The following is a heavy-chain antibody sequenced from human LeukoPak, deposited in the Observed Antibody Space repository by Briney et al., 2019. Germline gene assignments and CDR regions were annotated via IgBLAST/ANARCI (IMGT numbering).Heavy chain of an antibody. J-gene: IGHJ4*02. D-gene: IGHD3-22*01. CDR2: ISYDGSGK. Sequence: PGGSLRLSCAASGFTFSTYWMSWVRQAPGKGLEWVAVISYDGSGKYYADSVKGRFTASRDISKNTLYLQMNSLRTEDTAVYYCAKDRVSGYYRGDYFDSWGQGILVTVSS. CDR1: GFTFSTYW. V-gene: IGHV3-30*18. CDR3: AKDRVSGYYRGDYFDS.